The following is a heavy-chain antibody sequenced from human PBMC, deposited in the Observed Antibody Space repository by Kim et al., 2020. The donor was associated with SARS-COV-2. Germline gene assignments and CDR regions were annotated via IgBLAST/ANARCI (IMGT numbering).Heavy chain of an antibody. CDR1: GGSFSGYY. D-gene: IGHD1-1*01. V-gene: IGHV4-34*01. CDR3: ARDLDSNFDY. Sequence: SETLSLTCAVYGGSFSGYYWSWIRQPPGKGLEWIGEINHSGSTNYNPSLKSRVTISVDTSKNQFSLKLSSVTAADTAVYYCARDLDSNFDYWGQGTLVT. J-gene: IGHJ4*02. CDR2: INHSGST.